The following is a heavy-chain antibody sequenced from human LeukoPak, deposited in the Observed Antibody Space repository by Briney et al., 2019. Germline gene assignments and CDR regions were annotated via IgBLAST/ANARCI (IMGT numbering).Heavy chain of an antibody. CDR3: ARVVYYDTRGPYFFDY. V-gene: IGHV4-61*01. CDR1: GGSISSGSYS. Sequence: SETLSLTCAVSGGSISSGSYSWSWIRQPPGKGLEWIGYIYYSGSTNYNPSLKSRVTISVDTSKNQFSLKLTSVTAADTAVYYCARVVYYDTRGPYFFDYWGQGTLVTVSS. D-gene: IGHD3-22*01. J-gene: IGHJ4*02. CDR2: IYYSGST.